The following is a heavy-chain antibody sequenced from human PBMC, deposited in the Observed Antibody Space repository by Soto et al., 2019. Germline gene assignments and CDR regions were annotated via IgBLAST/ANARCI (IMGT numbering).Heavy chain of an antibody. Sequence: QVQLQESGPGLVKPSQTLSLTCTVSGASISGGDYYWTWIRQPPGKGLEWIGSIYYTGNTYSNPSLESRLSISVDPSNNQFALRLTSVTAPDTAIYYCAIATYDSSTYYLDYWGQGTLVIVSS. V-gene: IGHV4-30-4*01. CDR3: AIATYDSSTYYLDY. CDR1: GASISGGDYY. J-gene: IGHJ4*02. D-gene: IGHD3-22*01. CDR2: IYYTGNT.